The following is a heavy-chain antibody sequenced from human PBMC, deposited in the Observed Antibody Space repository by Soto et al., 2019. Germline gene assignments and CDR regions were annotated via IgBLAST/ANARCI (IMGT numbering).Heavy chain of an antibody. D-gene: IGHD5-12*01. J-gene: IGHJ6*02. CDR3: ARDRVEMATIVYYYGMDV. CDR2: INPNSGGT. Sequence: ASVNVSGKASGYTFTGYYMHWVRQAPGQGLEWMGWINPNSGGTNYAQKLQGWVTMTRDTSISTAYMELSRLRSDDTAVYYCARDRVEMATIVYYYGMDVWGQGTTVSVSS. V-gene: IGHV1-2*04. CDR1: GYTFTGYY.